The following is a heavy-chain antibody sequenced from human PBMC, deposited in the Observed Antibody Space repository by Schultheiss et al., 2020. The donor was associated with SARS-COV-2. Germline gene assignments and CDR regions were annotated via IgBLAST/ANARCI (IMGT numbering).Heavy chain of an antibody. CDR3: ARGGFYDSSGPRDR. V-gene: IGHV6-1*01. Sequence: SETLSLTCAISGDSVSSNSAAWNWIRQSPSRGLEWLGRTYYRSKWYNDYAVSVKSRITIDPDTSKNHFSLQLNSVTPEDTAVYYCARGGFYDSSGPRDRWGQGTRVTVSS. CDR1: GDSVSSNSAA. CDR2: TYYRSKWYN. D-gene: IGHD3-22*01. J-gene: IGHJ5*02.